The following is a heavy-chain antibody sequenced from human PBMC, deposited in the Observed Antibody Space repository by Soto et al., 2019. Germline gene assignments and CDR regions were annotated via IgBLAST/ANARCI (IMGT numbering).Heavy chain of an antibody. D-gene: IGHD3-3*02. CDR2: IYSGNIT. CDR3: ARDPSLSD. CDR1: GFTVSSNY. Sequence: EVQLVESGGGLVQPGGSLRLSCAASGFTVSSNYMSWVRQAPGKGLEWVSIIYSGNITYYADSVKGRFTISRHNSKNIVSLQMNSLRADDTAVYFCARDPSLSDWGQGTLVTVSS. V-gene: IGHV3-53*04. J-gene: IGHJ4*02.